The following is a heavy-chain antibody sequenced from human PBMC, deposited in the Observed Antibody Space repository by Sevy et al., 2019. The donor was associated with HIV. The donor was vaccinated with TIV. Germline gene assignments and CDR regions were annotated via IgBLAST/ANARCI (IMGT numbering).Heavy chain of an antibody. Sequence: GGSLRLSCAASGFTFSSYGMHWVRQAPGRGLEWVAFVRYSGSDKYYADSVKGRFTISGDYSKKTLYLEMNSLRAEDTAFYYCAKDQRGYLDYWGQGTLVTVSS. CDR3: AKDQRGYLDY. V-gene: IGHV3-30*02. J-gene: IGHJ4*02. CDR2: VRYSGSDK. D-gene: IGHD6-25*01. CDR1: GFTFSSYG.